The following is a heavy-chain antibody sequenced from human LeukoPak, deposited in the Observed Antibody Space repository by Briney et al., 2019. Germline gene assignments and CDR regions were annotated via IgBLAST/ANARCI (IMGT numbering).Heavy chain of an antibody. Sequence: SQTLSLTCAVSGGSISSGGYSWSWIRQPPGRGLEWIGYIYYSGSTNYNPSLKSRVTISVDTSKNQFSLKLSSVTAADTAVYYCARDKRAPWFDPWGQGTLVTVSS. V-gene: IGHV4-61*08. CDR1: GGSISSGGYS. J-gene: IGHJ5*02. CDR3: ARDKRAPWFDP. CDR2: IYYSGST.